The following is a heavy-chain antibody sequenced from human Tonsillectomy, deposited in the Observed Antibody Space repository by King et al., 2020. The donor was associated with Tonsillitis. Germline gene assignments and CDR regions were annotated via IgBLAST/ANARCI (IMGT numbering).Heavy chain of an antibody. D-gene: IGHD3-10*01. Sequence: VQLAESGGGVVQPGRSLRLSCAASGFTFSSYGMHWVRQAPGKGLEWVAVIWYDGSNKYYADSVKGRFTISRDNSKNTLYLQMNSLRAEDTAVYYCAREGGWYYGSGSYPFDYWGQGTLVTVSS. V-gene: IGHV3-33*08. CDR1: GFTFSSYG. CDR3: AREGGWYYGSGSYPFDY. J-gene: IGHJ4*02. CDR2: IWYDGSNK.